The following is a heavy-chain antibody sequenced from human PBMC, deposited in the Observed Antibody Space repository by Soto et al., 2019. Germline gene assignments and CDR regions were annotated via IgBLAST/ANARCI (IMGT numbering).Heavy chain of an antibody. CDR3: AKDMAYGGNSGPFDY. Sequence: EVQLVESGGVVVQPGGSLRLSCAASGFTFDDYTMHWVRQAPGKGLEWVSLIFWDGSNTHYADSVKGRFTISRDNHKNSLYLQMDRLRTEDTALYYCAKDMAYGGNSGPFDYGGQGTLVTVSS. V-gene: IGHV3-43*01. D-gene: IGHD4-17*01. J-gene: IGHJ4*02. CDR1: GFTFDDYT. CDR2: IFWDGSNT.